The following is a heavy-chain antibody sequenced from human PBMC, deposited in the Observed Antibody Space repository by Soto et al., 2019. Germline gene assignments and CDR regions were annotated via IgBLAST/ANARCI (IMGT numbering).Heavy chain of an antibody. J-gene: IGHJ6*02. CDR3: AKSRDGYSFYYYYGMDV. Sequence: RRLSCAAPGFTFSNYGMHWVRQAPGKGLEWVALILHDGGNEYYADSVKGRFTISRDNSKNTLYLQMNSLRGDDTAVYYCAKSRDGYSFYYYYGMDVWGQGTTVTVSS. CDR1: GFTFSNYG. CDR2: ILHDGGNE. V-gene: IGHV3-30*18. D-gene: IGHD4-4*01.